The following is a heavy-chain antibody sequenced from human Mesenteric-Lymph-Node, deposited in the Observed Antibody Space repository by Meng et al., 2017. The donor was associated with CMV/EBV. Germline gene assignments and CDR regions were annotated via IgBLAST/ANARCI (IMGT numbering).Heavy chain of an antibody. CDR1: GFSFATLAVP. J-gene: IGHJ5*02. Sequence: SGFSFATLAVPVVCIRPPPGKALEWLALISWNDDQRYSPSLSSRLSVSKDASKNQVFLTMTNMDPEDTATYYCAHRGELATMNWFDPWGQGTLVTVSS. V-gene: IGHV2-5*01. CDR2: ISWNDDQ. D-gene: IGHD3-10*01. CDR3: AHRGELATMNWFDP.